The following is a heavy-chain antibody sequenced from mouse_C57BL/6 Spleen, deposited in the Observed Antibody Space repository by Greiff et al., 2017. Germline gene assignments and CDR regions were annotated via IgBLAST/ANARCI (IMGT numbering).Heavy chain of an antibody. V-gene: IGHV1-81*01. CDR2: IYPRSGNT. Sequence: QVQLKESGAELARPGASVKLSCKASGYTFTSYGISWVKQRTGQGLEWIGEIYPRSGNTYYNEKFKGKATLTADKSSSTAYMELRSLTSEDSAVYFCARWRITTVVATDAMDYWGQGTSVTVSS. D-gene: IGHD1-1*01. CDR3: ARWRITTVVATDAMDY. CDR1: GYTFTSYG. J-gene: IGHJ4*01.